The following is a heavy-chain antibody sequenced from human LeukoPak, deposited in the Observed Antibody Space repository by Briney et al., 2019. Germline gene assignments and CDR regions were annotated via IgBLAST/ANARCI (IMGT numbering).Heavy chain of an antibody. CDR3: ARAALGGIFDY. J-gene: IGHJ4*02. CDR1: GFTFSSYS. D-gene: IGHD1-26*01. CDR2: ISSSSSYI. V-gene: IGHV3-21*01. Sequence: PGGSLRLSCAVSGFTFSSYSMNWVRQAPGKGLEWVSSISSSSSYIYYADSVKGRFTISRDNAKNSLYLQMNSLRAEDTAVYYCARAALGGIFDYWGQGTLVTVSS.